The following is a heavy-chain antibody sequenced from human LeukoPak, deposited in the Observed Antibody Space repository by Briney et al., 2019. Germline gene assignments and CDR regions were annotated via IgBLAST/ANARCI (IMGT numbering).Heavy chain of an antibody. CDR3: ARQSAATDSGWHDNWFDP. D-gene: IGHD6-19*01. CDR1: GGSFSGYY. Sequence: SETLSLTCAVYGGSFSGYYWSWIRQPPGKGLEWIGEINHSGSTNYNPSLKSRVTISVDTSKNQFSLKLSSVTAADTAVYYCARQSAATDSGWHDNWFDPWGQGTLVTVSS. J-gene: IGHJ5*02. V-gene: IGHV4-34*01. CDR2: INHSGST.